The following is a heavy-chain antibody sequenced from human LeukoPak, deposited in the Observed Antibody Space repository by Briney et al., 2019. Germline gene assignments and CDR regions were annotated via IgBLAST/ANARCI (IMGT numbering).Heavy chain of an antibody. CDR1: GFTFSSYS. J-gene: IGHJ3*02. V-gene: IGHV3-48*02. D-gene: IGHD3-10*01. Sequence: GGSLRLSCAASGFTFSSYSMNWVRQAPGKGLEWVSYISSSSSTIYYADSVKGRFTISRDNAKNSLYLQMNSLRDEDTAVYYCARVYYGRRVDAFDIWGQGTMVTASS. CDR3: ARVYYGRRVDAFDI. CDR2: ISSSSSTI.